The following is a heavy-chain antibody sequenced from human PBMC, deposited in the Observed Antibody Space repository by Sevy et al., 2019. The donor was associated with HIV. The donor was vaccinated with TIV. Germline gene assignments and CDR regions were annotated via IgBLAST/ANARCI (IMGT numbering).Heavy chain of an antibody. CDR1: GFTFSSYA. J-gene: IGHJ4*02. CDR3: AKSEKLRYFDGLSIVTRTFDY. Sequence: GGSLRLSCAASGFTFSSYAMSWVRQAPGKGLEWVSAISGSGGSTYYVDSVKGRFTISRDNSKNTMYLQTNSLRAEDTAVYYCAKSEKLRYFDGLSIVTRTFDYWGQGTLVTVSS. CDR2: ISGSGGST. D-gene: IGHD3-9*01. V-gene: IGHV3-23*01.